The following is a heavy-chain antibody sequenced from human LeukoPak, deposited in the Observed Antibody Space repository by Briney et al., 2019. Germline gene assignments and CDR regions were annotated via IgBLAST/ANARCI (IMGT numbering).Heavy chain of an antibody. CDR1: GGTFSSYA. CDR2: IIPILGIA. CDR3: ANVLRFLEWGGDAFDI. D-gene: IGHD3-3*01. Sequence: SVKVSCKASGGTFSSYAISWVRQAPGQGLEWMGRIIPILGIANYAQKFQGRVTITADKSTSTAYMELSSLRSEDTAVYYCANVLRFLEWGGDAFDIWGQGTMVTVSS. V-gene: IGHV1-69*04. J-gene: IGHJ3*02.